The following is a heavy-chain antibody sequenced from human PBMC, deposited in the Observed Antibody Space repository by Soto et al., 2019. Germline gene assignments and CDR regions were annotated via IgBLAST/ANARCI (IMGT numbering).Heavy chain of an antibody. CDR2: INPNSGGT. V-gene: IGHV1-2*04. Sequence: ASVKVSCKVSGYTFTGYYMHWVRQAPGQGLEWMGWINPNSGGTNYAQKFQGWVTMTRDTSISTAYMELSRLRSDDTAVYYCARACSGGDCFLDYWGQGTLVTVSS. J-gene: IGHJ4*02. CDR1: GYTFTGYY. D-gene: IGHD2-21*02. CDR3: ARACSGGDCFLDY.